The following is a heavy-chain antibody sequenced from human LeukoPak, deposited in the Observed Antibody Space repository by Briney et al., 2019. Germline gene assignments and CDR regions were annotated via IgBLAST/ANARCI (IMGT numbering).Heavy chain of an antibody. CDR2: IRDDGRSK. Sequence: TGGSLRLSCATSEFTFSRSHMYWVRQASGKGLEWMAFIRDDGRSKYYADSVKGRFTISRDDSKNTLYLQMNSLRPEDTAVYYCAKPVSRDLNYYYYYMDVWGKGTTVTVSS. CDR1: EFTFSRSH. D-gene: IGHD2-21*02. V-gene: IGHV3-30*02. CDR3: AKPVSRDLNYYYYYMDV. J-gene: IGHJ6*03.